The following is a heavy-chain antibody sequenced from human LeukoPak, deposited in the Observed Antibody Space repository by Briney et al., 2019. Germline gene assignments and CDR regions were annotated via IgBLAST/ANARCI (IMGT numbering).Heavy chain of an antibody. CDR2: IKQDGSEK. D-gene: IGHD5-24*01. Sequence: GGSLRLSCAASGLTFSNDWMIGVRQAPGKGLEWVGNIKQDGSEKRYADSVRGRFSISRDNAQTPLYLQMNSLRAEDTAVYYSARASDPWLQLTWGQGTLVTVSS. V-gene: IGHV3-7*05. CDR1: GLTFSNDW. CDR3: ARASDPWLQLT. J-gene: IGHJ5*02.